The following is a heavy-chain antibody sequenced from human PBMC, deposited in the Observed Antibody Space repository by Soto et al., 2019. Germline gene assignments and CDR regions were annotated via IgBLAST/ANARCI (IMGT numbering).Heavy chain of an antibody. CDR1: GFTFDDYA. Sequence: GGSLRLSCAASGFTFDDYAMHWVRQAPGKGLEWVSGISWNSGSIGYADSVKGRFTISRDNAKNSLYLQMNSLGAEDTALYYCAKVPSSYCSGGSCYSEDGHYYYYYMDVWGKGTTVTVSS. J-gene: IGHJ6*03. CDR2: ISWNSGSI. D-gene: IGHD2-15*01. V-gene: IGHV3-9*01. CDR3: AKVPSSYCSGGSCYSEDGHYYYYYMDV.